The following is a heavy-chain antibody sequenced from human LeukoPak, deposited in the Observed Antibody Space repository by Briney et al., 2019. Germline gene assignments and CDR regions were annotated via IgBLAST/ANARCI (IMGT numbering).Heavy chain of an antibody. Sequence: ASVKVSCKASGYTFTSYDINWVRQATGQGLEWMGWMNPNSGNTGYVQKFQGRVTMTRNTSISTAYMELSSLRSEDTAVYYCARGPRSYYDFWSGYYYLPSFYYYYYGMDVWGQGTTVTVSS. V-gene: IGHV1-8*01. CDR1: GYTFTSYD. CDR3: ARGPRSYYDFWSGYYYLPSFYYYYYGMDV. D-gene: IGHD3-3*01. J-gene: IGHJ6*02. CDR2: MNPNSGNT.